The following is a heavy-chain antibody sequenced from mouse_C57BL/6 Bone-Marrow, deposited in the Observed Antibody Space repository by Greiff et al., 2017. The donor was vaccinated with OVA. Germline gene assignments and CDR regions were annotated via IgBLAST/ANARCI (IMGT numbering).Heavy chain of an antibody. CDR2: ISNLAYSI. J-gene: IGHJ4*01. CDR3: ARDYYGSSYGAMDY. CDR1: GFTFSDYG. Sequence: EVKLMESGGGLVQPGGSLKLSCAASGFTFSDYGMAWVRQAPRKGPEWVAFISNLAYSIYYADTVTGRFTISRENAKNTLYLEMSSLRSEDTAMYYCARDYYGSSYGAMDYWGQGTSVTVSS. V-gene: IGHV5-15*01. D-gene: IGHD1-1*01.